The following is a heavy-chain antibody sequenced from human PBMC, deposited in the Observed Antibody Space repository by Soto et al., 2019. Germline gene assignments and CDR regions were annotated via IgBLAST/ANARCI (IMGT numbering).Heavy chain of an antibody. D-gene: IGHD2-15*01. V-gene: IGHV3-13*01. J-gene: IGHJ6*02. CDR1: GFTFSSYD. Sequence: LILSCAASGFTFSSYDMHWVRQATGKGLEWVSAIGTAGDTYYPGSVKGRFTISRENAKNSLYLQMNSLRAGDTAVYYCARVPSRDCSGGSCYFQYGMDVWGQGTTVTVSS. CDR3: ARVPSRDCSGGSCYFQYGMDV. CDR2: IGTAGDT.